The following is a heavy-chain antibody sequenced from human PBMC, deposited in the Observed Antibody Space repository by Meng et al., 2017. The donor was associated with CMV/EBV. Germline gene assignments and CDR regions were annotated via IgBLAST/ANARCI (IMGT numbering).Heavy chain of an antibody. CDR3: AKVFGLLPQPFDY. CDR2: INHSGST. D-gene: IGHD3-3*01. CDR1: GWSFSGYY. Sequence: SETLSLTCAVYGWSFSGYYWSWIRQPPGKGLEWIGEINHSGSTNYNPSLKSRVTISVDTSKNQFFLKPSSVTAADTAVYYCAKVFGLLPQPFDYWGQGTLVTVSS. J-gene: IGHJ4*02. V-gene: IGHV4-34*01.